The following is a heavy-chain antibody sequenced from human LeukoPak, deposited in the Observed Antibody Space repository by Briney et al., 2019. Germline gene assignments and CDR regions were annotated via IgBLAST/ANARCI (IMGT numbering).Heavy chain of an antibody. V-gene: IGHV1-18*04. CDR2: ISAYNGNT. D-gene: IGHD6-13*01. CDR1: GYTFTSYG. J-gene: IGHJ4*02. CDR3: ARKGSSWYSRYYFDY. Sequence: GASVKVSCKASGYTFTSYGISWVRQAPGQGLEWMGWISAYNGNTNYAQKLQGRVTMTTDTSTSTAYMELRSLRSDDTAVYYCARKGSSWYSRYYFDYWGQGTLVTASS.